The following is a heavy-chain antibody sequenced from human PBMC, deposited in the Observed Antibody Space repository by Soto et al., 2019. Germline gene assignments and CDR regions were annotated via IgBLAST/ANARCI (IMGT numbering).Heavy chain of an antibody. CDR2: IYHSGST. CDR1: GGSISSSNW. Sequence: QVQLQESGPGLVKPSGTLSLTCAVSGGSISSSNWWSWVRQPPGKGLEWIGEIYHSGSTNYNPSLKSRVTISVDKSKYQFSLKLSSVTAADTAVYYCATRRGVAIGDPYFDYWGQGTLVTVSS. V-gene: IGHV4-4*02. J-gene: IGHJ4*02. D-gene: IGHD3-10*01. CDR3: ATRRGVAIGDPYFDY.